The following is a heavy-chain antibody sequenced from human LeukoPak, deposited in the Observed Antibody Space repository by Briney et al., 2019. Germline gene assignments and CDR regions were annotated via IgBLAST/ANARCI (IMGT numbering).Heavy chain of an antibody. CDR1: GFSFSYYG. V-gene: IGHV3-30*02. D-gene: IGHD1-26*01. J-gene: IGHJ6*03. CDR2: IRYDGSDK. CDR3: ARDLWEPPRFYYYYYMDV. Sequence: GGSLRLSCAASGFSFSYYGMHWVRQAPGKGLEWVAFIRYDGSDKYYADSVKGRFTISRDNSKDTVYLQMNSLRAEDTAVYYCARDLWEPPRFYYYYYMDVWGKGTTVTVSS.